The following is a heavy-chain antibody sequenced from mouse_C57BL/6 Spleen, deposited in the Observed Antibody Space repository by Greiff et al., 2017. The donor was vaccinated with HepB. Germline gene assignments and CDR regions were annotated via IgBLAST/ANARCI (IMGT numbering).Heavy chain of an antibody. Sequence: VQLQQPGGELVKPGASVKMSCKASGYTFTSYWITWVKQRPGQGLEWIGDIYPGSGSTNYNEKFKSKATLTVDTSSSTAYMQLSSLTSEDSAVYYCAREGYYGSSLYWYFDVWGTGTTVTVSS. CDR2: IYPGSGST. J-gene: IGHJ1*03. CDR3: AREGYYGSSLYWYFDV. D-gene: IGHD1-1*01. V-gene: IGHV1-55*01. CDR1: GYTFTSYW.